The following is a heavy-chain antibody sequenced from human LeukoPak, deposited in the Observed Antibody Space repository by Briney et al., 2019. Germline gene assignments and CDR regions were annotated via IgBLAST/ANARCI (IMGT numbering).Heavy chain of an antibody. CDR1: GGSIRSQY. CDR3: ARIYYGSPDYFFYYMDV. CDR2: IYSSGTT. Sequence: SETLSLTCTVSGGSIRSQYWSWIRQPPGQGLEWIGFIYSSGTTSYNPSLKSRVTISEDTSTNQFYLKVSSVTAADTAVYYCARIYYGSPDYFFYYMDVWGKGTTVTVSS. V-gene: IGHV4-59*11. D-gene: IGHD3-10*01. J-gene: IGHJ6*03.